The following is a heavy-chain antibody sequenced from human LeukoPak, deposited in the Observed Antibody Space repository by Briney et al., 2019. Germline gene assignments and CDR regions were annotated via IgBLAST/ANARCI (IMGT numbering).Heavy chain of an antibody. Sequence: GSLRLSCAASRFTFRNYGMHWVRQAPGKGLEWLTLISYDGGNQFYADSVKGRFTNYRDNSKGTLYLQMDGLRPEDTAVYFCAKDYHLNGATLPGHWGQGTLVTVSS. CDR3: AKDYHLNGATLPGH. CDR2: ISYDGGNQ. D-gene: IGHD1-14*01. J-gene: IGHJ4*02. V-gene: IGHV3-30*18. CDR1: RFTFRNYG.